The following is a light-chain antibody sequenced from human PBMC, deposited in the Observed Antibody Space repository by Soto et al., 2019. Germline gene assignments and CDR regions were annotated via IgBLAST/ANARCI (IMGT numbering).Light chain of an antibody. J-gene: IGLJ7*01. V-gene: IGLV2-23*02. CDR2: EVA. Sequence: QSVLTQPASVSGSPGQSITISCTGTSTDPATYDLVSWYQQHPGKAPQLIIYEVAKRPSGVSARFSGSQSGDTASLTISGLQAADEAYYYCCSRLFGGGPQLTVL. CDR3: CSRL. CDR1: STDPATYDL.